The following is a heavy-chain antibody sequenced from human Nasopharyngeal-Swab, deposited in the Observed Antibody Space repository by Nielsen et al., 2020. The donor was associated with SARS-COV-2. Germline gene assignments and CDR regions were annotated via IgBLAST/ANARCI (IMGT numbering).Heavy chain of an antibody. J-gene: IGHJ4*02. D-gene: IGHD1-26*01. CDR1: GFTFSSYA. CDR2: ISGSGGST. CDR3: ARESQEGDFDY. V-gene: IGHV3-23*01. Sequence: GESLKISCAASGFTFSSYAMSWVRQAPGKGLEWVSAISGSGGSTYYADSVKGRFTISRDNSKNTLYLQMNSLRDEDTAVYYCARESQEGDFDYWGQGTLVTVSS.